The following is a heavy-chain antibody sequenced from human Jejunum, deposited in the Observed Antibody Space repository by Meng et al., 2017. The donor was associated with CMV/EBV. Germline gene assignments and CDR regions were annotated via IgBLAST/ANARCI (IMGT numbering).Heavy chain of an antibody. CDR3: ARDTSGSGNWYFAL. V-gene: IGHV4-59*01. J-gene: IGHJ2*01. Sequence: VSGGSISSYDWSWVRHPPGQGLEWIGYVYYSGGTNYNPSLKSRVTISVDTSKNQFSLRLRSVTAADTAVYYCARDTSGSGNWYFALWGRGTLVTVSS. CDR1: GGSISSYD. CDR2: VYYSGGT. D-gene: IGHD3-10*01.